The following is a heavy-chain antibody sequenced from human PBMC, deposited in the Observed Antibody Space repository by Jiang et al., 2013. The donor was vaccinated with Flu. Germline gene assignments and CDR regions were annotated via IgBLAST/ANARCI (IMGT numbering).Heavy chain of an antibody. CDR3: ARRGTALDY. CDR1: GGSISSSSYY. Sequence: YGSGLVKPSETLSLTCTVSGGSISSSSYYWGWIRQPPGKGLEWIGSIYYSGSTYYNPSLKSRVTISVDTSKNQFSLKLSSVTAADTAVYYCARRGTALDYVGPGNPGPPSP. CDR2: IYYSGST. V-gene: IGHV4-39*01. D-gene: IGHD6-13*01. J-gene: IGHJ4*02.